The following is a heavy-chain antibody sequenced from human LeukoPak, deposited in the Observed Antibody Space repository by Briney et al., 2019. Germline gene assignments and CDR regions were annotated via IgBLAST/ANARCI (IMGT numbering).Heavy chain of an antibody. D-gene: IGHD2-8*01. CDR1: GFTFSSYS. V-gene: IGHV3-21*01. J-gene: IGHJ6*02. Sequence: GGSLRLSCAASGFTFSSYSMNWVRQAPGKGLEWVSSISSSSSYIYYADSVKGRFTISRDNAKNSLYLQMNSLRAEDTAVYYCASPTRLMVYAIDVWGQGTTVTVSS. CDR2: ISSSSSYI. CDR3: ASPTRLMVYAIDV.